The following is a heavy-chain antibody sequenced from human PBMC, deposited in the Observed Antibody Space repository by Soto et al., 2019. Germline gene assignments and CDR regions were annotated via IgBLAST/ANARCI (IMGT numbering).Heavy chain of an antibody. Sequence: QVQLVESGGGVVQPGRSLRLSCAASGFTFSSYGMHWVRQAPGKGLEWVAVISYDGSNKYYADSVKGRFTISRDNSKNTLYLQMNSLRAEDTAVYYCAKDHHYYDSSGYPKPTDYWGQGTLDTVSS. D-gene: IGHD3-22*01. CDR3: AKDHHYYDSSGYPKPTDY. CDR2: ISYDGSNK. CDR1: GFTFSSYG. V-gene: IGHV3-30*18. J-gene: IGHJ4*02.